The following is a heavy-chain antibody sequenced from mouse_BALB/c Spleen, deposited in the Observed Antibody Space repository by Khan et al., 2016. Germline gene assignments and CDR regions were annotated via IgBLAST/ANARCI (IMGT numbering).Heavy chain of an antibody. J-gene: IGHJ1*01. Sequence: QVQLQQSGAELARPGASVKMSCKASGYTFTSYTMHWVKQRPGQGLEWIGYINPSSGYTNYNQKFKDKATLTADKSSSTAYMQLSSLTSEDSAVYYCAFHYYGPHWYFDVWGAGTTVTVT. CDR1: GYTFTSYT. CDR2: INPSSGYT. D-gene: IGHD1-2*01. CDR3: AFHYYGPHWYFDV. V-gene: IGHV1-4*01.